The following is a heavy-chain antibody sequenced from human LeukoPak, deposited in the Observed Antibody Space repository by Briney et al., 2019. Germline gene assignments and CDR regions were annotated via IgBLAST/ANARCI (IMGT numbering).Heavy chain of an antibody. V-gene: IGHV3-74*01. CDR3: TKDMGNNWVFDY. J-gene: IGHJ4*02. Sequence: PGGSLRLSCAASGFTFSGYWMHWVRQAPGEGLVWVSRINSDESTTTYADSVKGRFTISRDNAKNTLYLQMNSLRAEDTAVYYCTKDMGNNWVFDYWGQGTLVTVSS. CDR2: INSDESTT. CDR1: GFTFSGYW. D-gene: IGHD1-20*01.